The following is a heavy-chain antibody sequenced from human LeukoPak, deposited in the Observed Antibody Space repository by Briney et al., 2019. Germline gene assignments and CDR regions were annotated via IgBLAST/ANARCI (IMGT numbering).Heavy chain of an antibody. J-gene: IGHJ4*02. V-gene: IGHV3-64D*09. CDR2: ISRNGGST. CDR3: VKDLRSDFMGVLSRYLSY. Sequence: GGSLGLSCSASGFTFSSFAMHWVRQAPGKGLEYVAAISRNGGSTYYADSVKGRFTISRDNSKNTLYLQMSSLRAEDTAVYLCVKDLRSDFMGVLSRYLSYWGQGTLVTVSS. CDR1: GFTFSSFA. D-gene: IGHD2/OR15-2a*01.